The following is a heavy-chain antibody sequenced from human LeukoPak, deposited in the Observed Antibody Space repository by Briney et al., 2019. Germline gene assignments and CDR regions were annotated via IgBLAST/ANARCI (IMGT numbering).Heavy chain of an antibody. CDR1: GFTFDDYG. Sequence: GGSLRLSCTASGFTFDDYGMSWVRQAPGMGLEWVANIKQDGSEKYYVDSVKGRFTISRDNAKNSLYLQMNSLRAEDTAVYYCARDSITGTTDYWGQGTLVTVSS. J-gene: IGHJ4*02. CDR3: ARDSITGTTDY. D-gene: IGHD1-20*01. V-gene: IGHV3-7*01. CDR2: IKQDGSEK.